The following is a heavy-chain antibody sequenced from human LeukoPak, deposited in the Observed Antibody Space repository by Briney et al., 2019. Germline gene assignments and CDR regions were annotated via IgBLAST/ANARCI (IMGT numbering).Heavy chain of an antibody. V-gene: IGHV3-43*02. CDR2: ISRDGDNT. CDR1: GFTLDDSA. D-gene: IGHD1-26*01. Sequence: PGGSLRLSCVASGFTLDDSALHWVRQAPGKGLEWISLISRDGDNTYYADSVKGRFTISRDTSTNSLYLQMSSLRAEDTAFYYCAKGVRSGTYYNCFDPWGQGTLVTVSS. CDR3: AKGVRSGTYYNCFDP. J-gene: IGHJ5*02.